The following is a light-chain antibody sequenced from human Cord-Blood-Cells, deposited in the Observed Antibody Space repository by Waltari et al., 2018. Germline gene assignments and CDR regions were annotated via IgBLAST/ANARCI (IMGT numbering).Light chain of an antibody. J-gene: IGLJ2*01. CDR3: STYTSSSTHNVV. CDR2: DVS. Sequence: QSALTQPASVSGSPGQTLPLPCPATSSDQRGYNYASCSQKHPRKPPKLMIYDVSNRPSRVAKRVSGSKSGNTASLTISGLQGEDEADYFCSTYTSSSTHNVVFGGGTKLTVL. CDR1: SSDQRGYNY. V-gene: IGLV2-14*01.